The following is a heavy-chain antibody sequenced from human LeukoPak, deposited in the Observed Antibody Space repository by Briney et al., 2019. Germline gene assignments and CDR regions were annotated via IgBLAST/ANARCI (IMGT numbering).Heavy chain of an antibody. J-gene: IGHJ6*03. CDR1: GFTFSSYE. CDR2: ISSSGSTI. CDR3: ARGTQTQRGYSYGSRYYYYMDV. D-gene: IGHD5-18*01. V-gene: IGHV3-48*03. Sequence: GGSLRLSCAASGFTFSSYEMNWVRQAPGKGLEWVSYISSSGSTIYYADSVKGRFTISRDNAKNSLYLQMNSLRAEDTAVYYCARGTQTQRGYSYGSRYYYYMDVWGKGTTVTVSS.